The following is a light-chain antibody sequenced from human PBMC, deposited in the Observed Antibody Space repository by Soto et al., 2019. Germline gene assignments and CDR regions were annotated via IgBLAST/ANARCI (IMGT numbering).Light chain of an antibody. CDR1: SSDVGSHNL. V-gene: IGLV2-23*02. Sequence: QSALTQPASVSGSPGQSITISCTGTSSDVGSHNLVSWYQQHPGQAPKLMIHEVSKRPLGVSTRCSASKSGNTASLTIYGLQAEDEADYYCCSYGGSRAVFGGGTQLTVL. CDR3: CSYGGSRAV. J-gene: IGLJ7*01. CDR2: EVS.